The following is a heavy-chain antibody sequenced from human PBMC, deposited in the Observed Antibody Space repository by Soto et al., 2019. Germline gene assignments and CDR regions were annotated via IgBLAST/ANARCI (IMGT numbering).Heavy chain of an antibody. Sequence: GGSLRLSCAASGFPFSNFDMSWVRQAPGKGLEWVSVISSGSGTSTYYADSVKGRFTISRDSSKNTLFLQMSSLRAEDTAVYYCAKVSNWHYPAWGYFDYWGQGALVTVSS. D-gene: IGHD1-7*01. CDR3: AKVSNWHYPAWGYFDY. V-gene: IGHV3-23*01. CDR1: GFPFSNFD. CDR2: ISSGSGTST. J-gene: IGHJ4*02.